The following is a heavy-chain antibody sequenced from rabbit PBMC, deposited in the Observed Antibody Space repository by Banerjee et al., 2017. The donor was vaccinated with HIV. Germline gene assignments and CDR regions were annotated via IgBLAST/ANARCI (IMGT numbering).Heavy chain of an antibody. D-gene: IGHD4-1*01. CDR2: IYAGSTGTT. CDR1: GFSFSSVYW. CDR3: ARDLAGVIGWNFNL. J-gene: IGHJ4*01. Sequence: QEQLVESGGDLVKPEGSLTLTCTASGFSFSSVYWIYWVRQAPGKGLEWIGTIYAGSTGTTDYASWAKGRFTISKTSSTTVALQMTSLTAADTATYFCARDLAGVIGWNFNLWGPGTLVTVS. V-gene: IGHV1S45*01.